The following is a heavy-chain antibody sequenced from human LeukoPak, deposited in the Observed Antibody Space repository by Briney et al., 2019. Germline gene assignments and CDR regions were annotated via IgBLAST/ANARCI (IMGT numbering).Heavy chain of an antibody. Sequence: AGGSLRLSCAASGFTFSSYSMNWVRQAPGKGLEWVSSISSSSSYIYYADSVKGRFTISRDNAKNSLYLQMNSLRAEDTAVYYCVREDSSGYYSTTSNFDYWGQGTLVTVSS. CDR1: GFTFSSYS. V-gene: IGHV3-21*01. J-gene: IGHJ4*02. CDR3: VREDSSGYYSTTSNFDY. D-gene: IGHD3-22*01. CDR2: ISSSSSYI.